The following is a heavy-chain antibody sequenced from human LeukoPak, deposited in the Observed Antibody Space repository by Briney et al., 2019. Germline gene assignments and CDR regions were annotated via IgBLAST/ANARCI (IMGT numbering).Heavy chain of an antibody. D-gene: IGHD3-22*01. J-gene: IGHJ4*02. CDR2: IIPIFGTA. CDR1: GGTFSSYA. CDR3: ARERRIDYYDSSGYYIFDY. V-gene: IGHV1-69*13. Sequence: ASVKVSCKASGGTFSSYAISWVRQAPGQGLEWMGGIIPIFGTANYAQKFQGRVTITADESTSTAYMELSSLRSEDTAVYYCARERRIDYYDSSGYYIFDYWGQGTLVTVSS.